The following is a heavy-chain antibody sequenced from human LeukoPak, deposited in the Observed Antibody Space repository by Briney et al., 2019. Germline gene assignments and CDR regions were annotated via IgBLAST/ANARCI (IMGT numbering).Heavy chain of an antibody. D-gene: IGHD3-10*01. V-gene: IGHV1-69*04. CDR2: IIPILGIA. Sequence: SVKVSCKTSGGTFLNYAISWVRQAPGQGLEWMGRIIPILGIANYAQKFQARVTLTADKSTSTAYMELSSLRSDDTAVYYCARASQDYYGSGGYYRGGDAFDIWGQGTMVTVSS. CDR1: GGTFLNYA. J-gene: IGHJ3*02. CDR3: ARASQDYYGSGGYYRGGDAFDI.